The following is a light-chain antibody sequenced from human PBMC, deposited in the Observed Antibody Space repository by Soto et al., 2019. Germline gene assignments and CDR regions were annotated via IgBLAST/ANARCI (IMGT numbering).Light chain of an antibody. V-gene: IGKV3-15*01. CDR1: HSVTSN. CDR2: DAS. CDR3: QQYHNWPIT. Sequence: EIVLTPSPGTLSLSPGERVTLSFRASHSVTSNLAWHQQKPGQAPRILIYDASTRATGISDRFSGSGSGTEFTLTISRLQSEDFAVYYCQQYHNWPITFGQGTRLEIK. J-gene: IGKJ5*01.